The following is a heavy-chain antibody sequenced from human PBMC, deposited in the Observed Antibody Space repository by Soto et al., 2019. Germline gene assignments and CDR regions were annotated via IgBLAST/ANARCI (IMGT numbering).Heavy chain of an antibody. J-gene: IGHJ4*02. CDR2: ISYDGSNK. CDR3: AKVRRPGTYSSGWYGVVY. Sequence: GGSLRLSCAASGFTFSSYAMHWVRQAPGKGLEWVAVISYDGSNKYYADSVKGRFTISRDNSKNTLYLQMNSLRAEDTAVYYCAKVRRPGTYSSGWYGVVYWGQGTLVTVSS. CDR1: GFTFSSYA. D-gene: IGHD6-19*01. V-gene: IGHV3-30-3*01.